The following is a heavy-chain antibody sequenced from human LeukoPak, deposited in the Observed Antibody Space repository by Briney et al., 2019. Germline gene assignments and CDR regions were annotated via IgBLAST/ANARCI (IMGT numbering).Heavy chain of an antibody. Sequence: KPSETLSLTCTVSGASITNYYWSWIRQPPGKGLEWIGYINYSGSNNYNPSPKSRVTISVDMSKNQFSLKLSSVTAADPAVYYCAGVWVTYFDYWGQGTLVTVSS. V-gene: IGHV4-59*08. CDR1: GASITNYY. J-gene: IGHJ4*02. CDR2: INYSGSN. D-gene: IGHD3-16*01. CDR3: AGVWVTYFDY.